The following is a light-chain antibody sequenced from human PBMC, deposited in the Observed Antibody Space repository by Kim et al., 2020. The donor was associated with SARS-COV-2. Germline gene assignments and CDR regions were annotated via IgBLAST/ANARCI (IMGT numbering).Light chain of an antibody. Sequence: EIVLTQSPGTLSLSPGERATLSCRASQSVSSSYLAWYQQKPGQAPRLLMYGASSRATGILDRFSGSGSGTDFSLTISRLEPEDFAVYYCQQYGSSPSVTFGQGTRLEIK. J-gene: IGKJ5*01. CDR2: GAS. V-gene: IGKV3-20*01. CDR1: QSVSSSY. CDR3: QQYGSSPSVT.